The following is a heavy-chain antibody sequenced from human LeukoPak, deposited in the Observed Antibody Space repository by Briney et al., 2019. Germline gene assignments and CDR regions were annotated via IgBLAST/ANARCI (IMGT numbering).Heavy chain of an antibody. CDR3: ARDQWWQFIAVAITSYFDC. J-gene: IGHJ4*02. D-gene: IGHD6-19*01. CDR1: GFTVSSNS. V-gene: IGHV3-7*01. CDR2: IKPDGSEK. Sequence: PGGSLRLSCAASGFTVSSNSMSWVRQAPGKGLEWVANIKPDGSEKYYVDSVKGRFTISRDNAKNSLYLQMNSLRAEDTAVYYCARDQWWQFIAVAITSYFDCWGQGTLVTVSS.